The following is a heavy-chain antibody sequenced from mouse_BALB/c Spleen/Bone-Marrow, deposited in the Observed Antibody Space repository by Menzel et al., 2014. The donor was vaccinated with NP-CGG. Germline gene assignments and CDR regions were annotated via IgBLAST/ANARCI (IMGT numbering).Heavy chain of an antibody. CDR1: GFNIKDTY. D-gene: IGHD4-1*01. CDR2: IDPANGNT. CDR3: ARWEYYAMDY. J-gene: IGHJ4*01. Sequence: EVQLQQSGAELVKPGSSVKLSCTASGFNIKDTYMHWVKQRPEQGLEWIGRIDPANGNTKYDPKFQGKATITADTSSNTAYLQLSSLTSEDTAVYYCARWEYYAMDYWGQGTSVTVSS. V-gene: IGHV14-3*02.